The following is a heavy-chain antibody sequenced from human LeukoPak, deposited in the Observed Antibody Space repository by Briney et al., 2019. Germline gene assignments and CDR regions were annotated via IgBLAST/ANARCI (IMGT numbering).Heavy chain of an antibody. J-gene: IGHJ4*02. CDR1: GGSISSYY. D-gene: IGHD1-26*01. CDR3: ARTIVGATIWYFDY. Sequence: SETLSLTCTVSGGSISSYYWSWIRQPPGKGLEWIGRIYTSGSTNYNPSLKSRVTISVDTSKNQFSLKLSSVTAADTAVYYCARTIVGATIWYFDYWGQGTLVTVSS. V-gene: IGHV4-4*08. CDR2: IYTSGST.